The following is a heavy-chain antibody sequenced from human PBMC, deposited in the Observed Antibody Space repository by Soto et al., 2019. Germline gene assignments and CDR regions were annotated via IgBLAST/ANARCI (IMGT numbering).Heavy chain of an antibody. CDR1: GYTFTGYY. CDR3: ARGRKAAAGTPTKATLRFYYGMDV. V-gene: IGHV1-2*02. D-gene: IGHD6-13*01. Sequence: ASVKVSCKASGYTFTGYYMHWVRQAPGQGLEWMGWINPNSGGTNYAQKFQGRVTMTRDTSISTAYMELSRLRSDDTAVYYCARGRKAAAGTPTKATLRFYYGMDVWGQGTTVTVSS. CDR2: INPNSGGT. J-gene: IGHJ6*02.